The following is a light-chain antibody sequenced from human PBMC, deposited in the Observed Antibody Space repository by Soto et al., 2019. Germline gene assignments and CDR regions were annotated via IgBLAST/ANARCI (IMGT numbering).Light chain of an antibody. CDR1: QSIGTS. CDR3: QQYLNWPLT. Sequence: EIVMTQSPATLSVSPGEGVTLSCRASQSIGTSLAWYQQKRGQTPSLLIYGVSTRASGIPARFSGSGFGTDFTLTISSLQSEDFAVYYCQQYLNWPLTFGGGTNVEI. V-gene: IGKV3-15*01. J-gene: IGKJ4*01. CDR2: GVS.